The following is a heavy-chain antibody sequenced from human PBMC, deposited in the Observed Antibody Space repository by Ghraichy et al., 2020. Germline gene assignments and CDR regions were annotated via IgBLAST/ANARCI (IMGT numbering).Heavy chain of an antibody. D-gene: IGHD6-6*01. V-gene: IGHV3-33*01. Sequence: AGSLRLSCAASRFSFSAYGMHWVRQAPGQGLERVAVIWYDGSKQYYADSVKGRFTISRDDSKNTLYLQMNSLRVEDTAVYFCARDRGAAEQLVPYYYGMDVWGQGTTVTVSS. CDR2: IWYDGSKQ. CDR1: RFSFSAYG. J-gene: IGHJ6*02. CDR3: ARDRGAAEQLVPYYYGMDV.